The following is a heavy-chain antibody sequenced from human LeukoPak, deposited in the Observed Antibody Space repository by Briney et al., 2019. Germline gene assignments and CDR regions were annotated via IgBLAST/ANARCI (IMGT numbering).Heavy chain of an antibody. J-gene: IGHJ4*02. CDR1: GFTFSSYW. CDR2: IKQDGSEK. Sequence: GGSLRLSCAASGFTFSSYWMSWVRQAPGKGLEWVANIKQDGSEKYYVDSVKGRFTISRDNAKNSLYLQMNSLRAEDTAVYYCARSVGSSGSYHFDYWGQGTLATVSS. V-gene: IGHV3-7*01. D-gene: IGHD1-26*01. CDR3: ARSVGSSGSYHFDY.